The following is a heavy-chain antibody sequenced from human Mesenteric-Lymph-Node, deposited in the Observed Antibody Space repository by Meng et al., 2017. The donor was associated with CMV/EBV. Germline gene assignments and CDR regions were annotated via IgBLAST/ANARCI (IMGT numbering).Heavy chain of an antibody. Sequence: ASVKVSCKASGYTFTDYFMHWVRQAPGQGLEWMGWINVNSGNINSKQKFQGRVTMTRDTSSSTAYMELSRLTYDDTAVYYCARGGDRGEEDFWGQGTLVTVSS. CDR2: INVNSGNI. CDR1: GYTFTDYF. D-gene: IGHD2-21*01. V-gene: IGHV1-2*02. J-gene: IGHJ4*02. CDR3: ARGGDRGEEDF.